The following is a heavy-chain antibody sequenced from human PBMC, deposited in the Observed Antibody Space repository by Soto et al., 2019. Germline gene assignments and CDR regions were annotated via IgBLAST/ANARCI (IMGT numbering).Heavy chain of an antibody. Sequence: GGSLRLSCAASGFTFSSYAMHWVRQAPGKGLEWVAVISYDGSNKYYADSVKGRFTISRDNSKNTLYLQMNSLRAEDTAVYYCARDIAGGSGSYYPPYWGQGTLVTVSS. D-gene: IGHD3-10*01. V-gene: IGHV3-30-3*01. CDR2: ISYDGSNK. CDR1: GFTFSSYA. CDR3: ARDIAGGSGSYYPPY. J-gene: IGHJ4*02.